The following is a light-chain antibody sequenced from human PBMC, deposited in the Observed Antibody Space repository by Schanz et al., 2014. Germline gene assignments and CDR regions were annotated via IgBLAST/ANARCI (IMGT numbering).Light chain of an antibody. V-gene: IGLV2-8*01. CDR1: SSDIGRYNY. Sequence: QSALTQPPSASGSPGQSVTISCTGTSSDIGRYNYVSWYQHHPGKAPKLMIYDVSNRPSGVPDRFSGSKSGNTASLTVSGLQAEDESDYYCSSYTSSGTFGVVFGGGTKLTVL. CDR2: DVS. CDR3: SSYTSSGTFGVV. J-gene: IGLJ2*01.